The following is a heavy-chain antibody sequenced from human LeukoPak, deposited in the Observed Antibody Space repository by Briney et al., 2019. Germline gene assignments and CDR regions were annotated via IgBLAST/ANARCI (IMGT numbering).Heavy chain of an antibody. CDR1: GFTFSNFW. CDR3: AKNFEYFDY. Sequence: GGSLRLSCAASGFTFSNFWMGWVRQAPGKGLEWVANIKQDETEKFYLGSVKGRFTISRDNAKNSLYLQMNSLRVEDTALYYCAKNFEYFDYWGQGTLVTVSS. CDR2: IKQDETEK. J-gene: IGHJ4*02. V-gene: IGHV3-7*03.